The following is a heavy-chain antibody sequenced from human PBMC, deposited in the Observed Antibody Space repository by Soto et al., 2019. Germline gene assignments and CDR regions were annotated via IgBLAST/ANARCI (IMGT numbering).Heavy chain of an antibody. D-gene: IGHD3-3*01. CDR2: IYCSGST. CDR1: GGSISSYY. J-gene: IGHJ4*02. Sequence: QVQLQESGPGLVKPSETLSLTCTVSGGSISSYYWSWIRQPPGKGLEWIGYIYCSGSTNYNPSLKRLVTISLDTYKHQSALKLSSVTAADTAVYYCAREITILGGFDYWGQGTLVTVSS. CDR3: AREITILGGFDY. V-gene: IGHV4-59*01.